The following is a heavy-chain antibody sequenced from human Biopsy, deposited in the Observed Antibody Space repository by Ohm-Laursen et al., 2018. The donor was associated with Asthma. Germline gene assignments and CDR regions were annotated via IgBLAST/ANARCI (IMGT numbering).Heavy chain of an antibody. CDR3: ARAVDYSHYYGIDV. J-gene: IGHJ6*02. CDR2: ISVYNGNT. D-gene: IGHD3-10*01. Sequence: GASVKVSCKTSGYTFNSAGITWVRQAPGQGLERMGWISVYNGNTKVAQKLQDRVTMITGTSTSTAYMELRSLRSDDTAVYFCARAVDYSHYYGIDVWGQGTTVTVS. CDR1: GYTFNSAG. V-gene: IGHV1-18*01.